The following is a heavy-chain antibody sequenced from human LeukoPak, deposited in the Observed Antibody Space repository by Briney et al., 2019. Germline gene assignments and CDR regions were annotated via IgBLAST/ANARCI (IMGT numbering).Heavy chain of an antibody. D-gene: IGHD3-10*01. J-gene: IGHJ5*02. V-gene: IGHV1-8*01. CDR3: ARGRVLFTMVRGDDNWFDP. CDR1: GYTFTSYD. CDR2: MNPNSGNT. Sequence: ASVKVSCKASGYTFTSYDINWVRQATGQGLEWMGWMNPNSGNTGYAQKFQGRVTMTRNTSISTAYMELSSLRSEDTAVYDCARGRVLFTMVRGDDNWFDPWGQGTLVTVSS.